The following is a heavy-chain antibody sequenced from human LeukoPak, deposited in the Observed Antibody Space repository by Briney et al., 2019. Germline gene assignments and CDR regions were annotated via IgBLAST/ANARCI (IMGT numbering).Heavy chain of an antibody. CDR2: FDPEDGET. J-gene: IGHJ2*01. CDR1: GYTLTELP. D-gene: IGHD1-7*01. V-gene: IGHV1-24*01. CDR3: ATLTGTQYWYFDL. Sequence: ASVKVSCKVSGYTLTELPMHWVRQAPGKGLEWMGGFDPEDGETIYAQKFQGRVTMTEDTSTDTAYMELSSLRSEDTAVYYCATLTGTQYWYFDLWGRGTLVTVSS.